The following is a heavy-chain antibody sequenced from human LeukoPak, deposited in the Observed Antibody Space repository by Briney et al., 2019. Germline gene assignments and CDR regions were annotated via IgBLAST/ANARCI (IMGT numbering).Heavy chain of an antibody. Sequence: GGPVKVSCKASGYTFTSYYMHWVRQAPGQGLEWMGIINPSGGSTSYAQKFQGRVTMTRDMSTSTAYMELSSLRSEDTAVYYCARAGLTAYFDYWGQGTLVTVSS. CDR3: ARAGLTAYFDY. CDR2: INPSGGST. J-gene: IGHJ4*02. V-gene: IGHV1-46*01. CDR1: GYTFTSYY.